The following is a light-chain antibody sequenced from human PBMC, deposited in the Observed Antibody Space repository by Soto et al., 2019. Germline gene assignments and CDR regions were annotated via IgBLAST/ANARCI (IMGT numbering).Light chain of an antibody. Sequence: QPVLTQPPSVSGAPGQRVTISCTGSSSNIGAGYDVHWYQQLPGTAPKLLMYGNGNRPSGVPDRFSGSKSGTSASLAITGLQAEDEADYYCQSYDSSLSGSEVFGTGTKVTVL. V-gene: IGLV1-40*01. CDR2: GNG. CDR1: SSNIGAGYD. J-gene: IGLJ1*01. CDR3: QSYDSSLSGSEV.